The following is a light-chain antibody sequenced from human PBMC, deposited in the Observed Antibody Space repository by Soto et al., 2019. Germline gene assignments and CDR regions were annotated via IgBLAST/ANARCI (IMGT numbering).Light chain of an antibody. J-gene: IGLJ2*01. V-gene: IGLV2-14*03. CDR1: SSDVGAYNF. Sequence: QAVLTQPASVSGSPGQSITISRTGTSSDVGAYNFVSWYQQHPGKAPKLMIYDVTNRPSGVSSRFSGSKSGNTASLAISGLQAEDEADYYCSSYTTSNTLVFGGGTKLTVL. CDR2: DVT. CDR3: SSYTTSNTLV.